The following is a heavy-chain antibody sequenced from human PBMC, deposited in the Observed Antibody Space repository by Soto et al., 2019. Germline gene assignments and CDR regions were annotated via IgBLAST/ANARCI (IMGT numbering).Heavy chain of an antibody. CDR2: IGTSDSYI. J-gene: IGHJ5*02. V-gene: IGHV3-21*01. Sequence: EVQLVESGGGLVKPGGSLRLSCAASGFTFSSYSMNWVRQAPGKGLEWVSSIGTSDSYIHYADSVEGRFTISRDNAKNSLYLQMNSLRAEDTAVYYCARVIAVVGPNWFDPWGQGTLVTVSS. CDR1: GFTFSSYS. CDR3: ARVIAVVGPNWFDP. D-gene: IGHD6-19*01.